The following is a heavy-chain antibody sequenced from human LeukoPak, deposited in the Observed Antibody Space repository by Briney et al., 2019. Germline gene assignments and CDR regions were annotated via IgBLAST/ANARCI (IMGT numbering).Heavy chain of an antibody. J-gene: IGHJ2*01. CDR3: AKNLLGDAAYSWYFDL. D-gene: IGHD1-26*01. Sequence: GGSLRLSCAASGFTFRNVGMSWVRQAPGKGLEWVSSFSGSGSSTYYADSVKGRFSVSRDNSKNTLYLQMNSLRAEDTAVYYCAKNLLGDAAYSWYFDLWGRGTLVTVSS. CDR2: FSGSGSST. V-gene: IGHV3-23*01. CDR1: GFTFRNVG.